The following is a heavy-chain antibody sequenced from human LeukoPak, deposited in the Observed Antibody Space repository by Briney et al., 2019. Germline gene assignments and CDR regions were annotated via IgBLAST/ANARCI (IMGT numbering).Heavy chain of an antibody. CDR3: ARHYGP. CDR1: GGFVTSGAYY. Sequence: SETLSLTCTVSGGFVTSGAYYWSWIRQHPGKGLEWIGYIYYTGSTYYNPSLKGRVTISVHTSKNQFSLRLRSVTAADTAVYYCARHYGPWGQGTLVTVSS. J-gene: IGHJ5*02. V-gene: IGHV4-31*03. D-gene: IGHD3-16*01. CDR2: IYYTGST.